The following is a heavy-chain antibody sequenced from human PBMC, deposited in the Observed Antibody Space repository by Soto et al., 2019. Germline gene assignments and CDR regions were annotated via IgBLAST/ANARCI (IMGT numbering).Heavy chain of an antibody. J-gene: IGHJ3*02. CDR2: IYNSGST. CDR1: GGSFSGYY. V-gene: IGHV4-34*01. Sequence: SETLSLTCAVYGGSFSGYYWSWIRQPPGKGLEWIGFIYNSGSTYYNSSLKSRVTISVDRSKNHFFLNLTSVTAADTAVYYCATYRKFFQIWGQGTNVTVSS. CDR3: ATYRKFFQI.